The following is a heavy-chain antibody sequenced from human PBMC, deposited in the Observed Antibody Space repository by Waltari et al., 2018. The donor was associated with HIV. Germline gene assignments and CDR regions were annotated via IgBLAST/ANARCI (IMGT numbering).Heavy chain of an antibody. Sequence: QVHLVQSGDEVKIPGASVRVSCKTSGYIFTNYGVSWVRQAPGQGLEWLGWISGYNANTNYAQRLQGRVTLTTDTSTSTAYMELRSLRSDDTAVYYCARGLGGSYYYGVDVWGQGTTVTVS. V-gene: IGHV1-18*01. CDR2: ISGYNANT. J-gene: IGHJ6*02. CDR3: ARGLGGSYYYGVDV. CDR1: GYIFTNYG.